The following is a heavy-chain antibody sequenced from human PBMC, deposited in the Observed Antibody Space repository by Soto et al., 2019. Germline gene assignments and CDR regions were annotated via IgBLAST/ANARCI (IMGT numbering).Heavy chain of an antibody. Sequence: PSETLSLTCTVSGGSISSYYWSWIRQPPGKGPEWIGYIYYSGSTNYNPSLKSRVTISVDTSKNQFSLKLSSVTAADTAVYYCARDLEDHVATARWFDTWGQGTLVTVPS. CDR3: ARDLEDHVATARWFDT. J-gene: IGHJ5*02. CDR2: IYYSGST. D-gene: IGHD4-4*01. CDR1: GGSISSYY. V-gene: IGHV4-59*01.